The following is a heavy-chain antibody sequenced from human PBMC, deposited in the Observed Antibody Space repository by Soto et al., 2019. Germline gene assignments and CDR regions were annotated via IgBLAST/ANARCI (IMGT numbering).Heavy chain of an antibody. CDR1: EFTFSNYG. CDR3: ASDDEYSGNGMDV. V-gene: IGHV3-33*01. CDR2: ILNDGSNR. J-gene: IGHJ6*02. D-gene: IGHD3-10*01. Sequence: QVQLVESGGGVVQPGRPLRLSCAASEFTFSNYGMHWVRQAPGKGLEWVAVILNDGSNRYHADAVKDRFTISRDNSKNTLYLPTNSLRAEDTAVYYCASDDEYSGNGMDVWGQGTRVTVS.